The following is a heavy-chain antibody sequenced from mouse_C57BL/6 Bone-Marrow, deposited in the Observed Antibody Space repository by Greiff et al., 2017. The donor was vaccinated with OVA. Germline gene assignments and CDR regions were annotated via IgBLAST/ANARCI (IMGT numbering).Heavy chain of an antibody. CDR2: ISTGGGST. D-gene: IGHD2-1*01. V-gene: IGHV5-12*01. Sequence: DVHLVESGGGLVQPGGSLKLSCAASGFTFSDYYMYWVRQTPEKRLEWVAYISTGGGSTYYPDTVKGRFTISRDNAKNTLYLQMSRLKSEDTAMYYGARQSYYGNLYAMDYWGQGTSVTVSS. CDR1: GFTFSDYY. CDR3: ARQSYYGNLYAMDY. J-gene: IGHJ4*01.